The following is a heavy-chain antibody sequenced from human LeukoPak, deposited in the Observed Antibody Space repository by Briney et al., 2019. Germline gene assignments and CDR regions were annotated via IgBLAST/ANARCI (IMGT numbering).Heavy chain of an antibody. V-gene: IGHV3-74*01. CDR1: GFTFSSYW. CDR2: ITTDGNTT. J-gene: IGHJ4*02. Sequence: QPGGSLRLSCAASGFTFSSYWMHWVRQAPGKGLVWVSRITTDGNTTNYADSVQGRFTISRDNAKNTLYLQMNSLRAEDTAIYYCTRDADGNFDYWGQGTLVTVSS. D-gene: IGHD2-15*01. CDR3: TRDADGNFDY.